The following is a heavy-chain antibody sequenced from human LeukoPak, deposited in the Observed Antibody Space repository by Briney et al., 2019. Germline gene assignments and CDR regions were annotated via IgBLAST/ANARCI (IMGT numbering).Heavy chain of an antibody. CDR1: GFDFDGFA. CDR2: ISYNNRTV. Sequence: GGSLRPPCAAAGFDFDGFAMHRVRQAPREGLEWVSGISYNNRTVAYADSVKGRFTISRDNAKNSLYLQMNRLRPEDTALYYCAKVHDYYGPPSYFDYWGRGTLVTVSS. CDR3: AKVHDYYGPPSYFDY. J-gene: IGHJ4*02. V-gene: IGHV3-9*01. D-gene: IGHD3-10*01.